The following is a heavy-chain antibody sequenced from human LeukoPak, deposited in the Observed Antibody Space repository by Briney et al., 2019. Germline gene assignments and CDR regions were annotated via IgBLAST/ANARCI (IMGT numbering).Heavy chain of an antibody. D-gene: IGHD4/OR15-4a*01. Sequence: GGSLRLSCGSSGFTFSNYYMSWIRQAPGKGLAWVSYITTGNKVYYADSVKGRFTISRDNAKNSLYLQMNSLRAEDTAVYYCARGFPNVDYWGQGTLVTVSS. CDR2: ITTGNKV. V-gene: IGHV3-69-1*01. J-gene: IGHJ4*02. CDR3: ARGFPNVDY. CDR1: GFTFSNYY.